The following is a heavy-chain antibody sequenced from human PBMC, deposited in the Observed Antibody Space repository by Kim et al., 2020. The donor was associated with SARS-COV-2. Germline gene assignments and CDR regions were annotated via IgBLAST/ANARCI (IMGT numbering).Heavy chain of an antibody. CDR2: ISSAGTAT. J-gene: IGHJ1*01. Sequence: GGSLRLSCVASGFTFRDYYLSWMRQAPGKGLEWVSYISSAGTATFYADSVRGRFTISRDNVKNSLFLEMSGLRADDTAVYFCARFLSWEHQHAIGHWGQGTLVTVSS. D-gene: IGHD1-26*01. CDR1: GFTFRDYY. CDR3: ARFLSWEHQHAIGH. V-gene: IGHV3-11*01.